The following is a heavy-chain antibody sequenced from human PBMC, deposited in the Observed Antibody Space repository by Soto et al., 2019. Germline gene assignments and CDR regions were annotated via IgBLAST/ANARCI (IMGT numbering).Heavy chain of an antibody. D-gene: IGHD3-10*01. V-gene: IGHV3-53*01. CDR1: GFTVSNNY. CDR3: GTPPGGGGY. J-gene: IGHJ4*02. Sequence: EVQLVESGGGLIQPGGSLRLSCAVSGFTVSNNYMSWVRQAPGKGLEGVSVIYSGGYTAYGDSVKGRFTISRDNSKNTLFVKSKGVGAADVGGYYWGTPPGGGGYWGQGTLVTVSS. CDR2: IYSGGYT.